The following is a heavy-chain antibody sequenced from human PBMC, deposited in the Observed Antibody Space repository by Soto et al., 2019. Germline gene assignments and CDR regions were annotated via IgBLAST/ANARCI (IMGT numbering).Heavy chain of an antibody. J-gene: IGHJ4*02. CDR3: ARTVGAAYYFDF. CDR1: GDSMSKYY. V-gene: IGHV4-4*07. D-gene: IGHD3-16*01. Sequence: SETLSLTCNVSGDSMSKYYWSWVRRPAGKGLEWIGRIWTSGSTNYNPSLKSRVTMSIDTSNKHFSLDLKSVTAADTAVYYCARTVGAAYYFDFWGQGVLVTVSS. CDR2: IWTSGST.